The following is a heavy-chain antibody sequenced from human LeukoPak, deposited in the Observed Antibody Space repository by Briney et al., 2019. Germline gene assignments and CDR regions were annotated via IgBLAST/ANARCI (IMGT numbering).Heavy chain of an antibody. CDR2: ISYDGVNK. V-gene: IGHV3-30*19. D-gene: IGHD3-10*01. J-gene: IGHJ4*02. CDR3: AREGMSFFYGSGSYRDY. Sequence: GGSLRLSCVGYGFTFNTYGMHWVRQAPGKGLGWLAFISYDGVNKYYADSVKGRVTISRDNSKSTLYLQMDSLRAEDTAVYYCAREGMSFFYGSGSYRDYWGQGTLVTVSS. CDR1: GFTFNTYG.